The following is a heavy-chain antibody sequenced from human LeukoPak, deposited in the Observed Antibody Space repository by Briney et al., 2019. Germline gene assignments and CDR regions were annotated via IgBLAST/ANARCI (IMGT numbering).Heavy chain of an antibody. Sequence: GGSLRLSCATSGFTFSGSATHWVRQASGKGLEWVGRIRSKANSYATTDVASVKGRFTISRDDSKNTAYLEMSSLKTEDTAVYYCTRPSYDSSVSGVVYWGQGTLVTVSS. D-gene: IGHD3-22*01. J-gene: IGHJ4*02. CDR3: TRPSYDSSVSGVVY. CDR1: GFTFSGSA. V-gene: IGHV3-73*01. CDR2: IRSKANSYAT.